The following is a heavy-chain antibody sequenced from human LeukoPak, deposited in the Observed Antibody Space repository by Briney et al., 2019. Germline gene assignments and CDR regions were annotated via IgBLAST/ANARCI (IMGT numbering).Heavy chain of an antibody. CDR2: IKQDGSEK. CDR3: AELGITMIGGV. J-gene: IGHJ6*04. D-gene: IGHD3-10*02. V-gene: IGHV3-7*01. CDR1: GFTFSRYY. Sequence: GGSLRPSCAASGFTFSRYYMTWVRQAPGKGLEWVANIKQDGSEKFYVDSVKGRFTISRDNAKNSLFLQMNSLRAEDTAVYYCAELGITMIGGVWGKGTTVTISS.